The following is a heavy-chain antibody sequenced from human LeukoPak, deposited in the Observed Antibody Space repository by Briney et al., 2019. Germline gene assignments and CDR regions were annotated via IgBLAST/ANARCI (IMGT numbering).Heavy chain of an antibody. D-gene: IGHD3-3*01. CDR3: AKGGSGSLYYFDY. CDR2: ISWDGGST. V-gene: IGHV3-43*01. J-gene: IGHJ4*02. CDR1: GFTFDDYT. Sequence: GGSLRLSCAASGFTFDDYTMHWVRQAPGKGLEWVSLISWDGGSTYYADSVKGRFTISRDNSKNSLYLQMNSLRTEDTALYYCAKGGSGSLYYFDYWGQGTLVTVSS.